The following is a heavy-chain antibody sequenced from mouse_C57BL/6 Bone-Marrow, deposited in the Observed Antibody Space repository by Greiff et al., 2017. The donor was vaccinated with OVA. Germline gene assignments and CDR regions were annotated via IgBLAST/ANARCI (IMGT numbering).Heavy chain of an antibody. CDR3: ARREPAGFAY. CDR2: INPGSGGT. Sequence: VQLQQSGAELVRPGTSVKVSCKASGYAFTNYLIEWVKQRPGQGLEWIGVINPGSGGTNYNEKFKGKATLTADKSSSTAYMQLSSLTSEDSAVYFCARREPAGFAYWGQGTLVTVSA. CDR1: GYAFTNYL. V-gene: IGHV1-54*01. J-gene: IGHJ3*01.